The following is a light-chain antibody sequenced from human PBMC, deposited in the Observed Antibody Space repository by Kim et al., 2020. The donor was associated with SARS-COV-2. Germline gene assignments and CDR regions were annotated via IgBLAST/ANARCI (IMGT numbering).Light chain of an antibody. J-gene: IGKJ5*01. Sequence: DIQMTQYPSSLSASVGDTVTISCRASQRISTYVNWYQHKSPGKAPKLLISGASNLQSGVPSRFSGGGSETGFILTIANVRPDDFATYYCQQSHDFPVTFGQGTRLEIK. CDR2: GAS. CDR1: QRISTY. V-gene: IGKV1-39*01. CDR3: QQSHDFPVT.